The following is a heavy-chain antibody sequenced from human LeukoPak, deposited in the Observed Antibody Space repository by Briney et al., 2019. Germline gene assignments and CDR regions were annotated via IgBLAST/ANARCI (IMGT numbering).Heavy chain of an antibody. V-gene: IGHV3-23*01. D-gene: IGHD6-19*01. J-gene: IGHJ4*02. CDR3: AKMIGSGSYYFEY. CDR2: ISGSGGST. Sequence: GGSLRLSCAASGFTFSSSVMSWVRQAPGKGLEWVSSISGSGGSTYYADSVKGRFSVSRDNSKNTLYLQMNSLRAEDTAVYYCAKMIGSGSYYFEYWGQGTLVTVSS. CDR1: GFTFSSSV.